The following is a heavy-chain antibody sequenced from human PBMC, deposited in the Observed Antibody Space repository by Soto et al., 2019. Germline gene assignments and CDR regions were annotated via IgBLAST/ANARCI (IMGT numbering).Heavy chain of an antibody. J-gene: IGHJ6*02. Sequence: EVQLVESGGGLVQPGGSLRLSCAASGFTFSLYSMSWVRQAPGKGLEWVSYISRSSTGIHYADSVKGRFTISRDDATNSMHLQMNSLRDGDAAVYYGARAVTWGLDVGGQGTTVSISS. V-gene: IGHV3-48*02. CDR3: ARAVTWGLDV. CDR2: ISRSSTGI. D-gene: IGHD3-10*01. CDR1: GFTFSLYS.